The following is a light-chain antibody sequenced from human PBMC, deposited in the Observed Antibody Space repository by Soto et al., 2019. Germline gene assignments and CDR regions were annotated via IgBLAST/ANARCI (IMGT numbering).Light chain of an antibody. J-gene: IGKJ3*01. Sequence: EIVLMQSPATLSLSPGERATLSCRASQSIDSYLAWYQQKPGQVPRLLIYDASNIATGIPHRFSGSGAGTDFILTVSSREPEDFAISYCQQRGNWPPFTFGPGTKVDLK. CDR1: QSIDSY. V-gene: IGKV3-11*01. CDR2: DAS. CDR3: QQRGNWPPFT.